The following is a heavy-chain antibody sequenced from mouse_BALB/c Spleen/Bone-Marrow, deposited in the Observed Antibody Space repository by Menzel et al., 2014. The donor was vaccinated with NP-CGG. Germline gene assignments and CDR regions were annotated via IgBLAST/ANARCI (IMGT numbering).Heavy chain of an antibody. Sequence: VHEKQSGAELVKPGASVKLSCTASGFNIKDTYMHWAKQRPEQGPEWIGRIDPANGNTKYYPKFQGKATITADTSSNTAYLQLRSLTSEDTAVYYCARYRLGTYLDYWGQGTTLTVSS. D-gene: IGHD1-2*01. CDR1: GFNIKDTY. CDR2: IDPANGNT. CDR3: ARYRLGTYLDY. J-gene: IGHJ2*01. V-gene: IGHV14-3*02.